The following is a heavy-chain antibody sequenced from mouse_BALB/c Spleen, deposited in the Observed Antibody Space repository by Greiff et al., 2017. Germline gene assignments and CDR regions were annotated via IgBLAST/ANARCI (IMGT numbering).Heavy chain of an antibody. Sequence: EVKLVESGGGLVQPGGSLRLSCATSGFTFTDYYMSWVRQPPGKALEWLGFIRNKAIGYTTEYSASVKGRFTISRDNSQSILYLQMNTLRAEDSATYYCARDRYYGYGFAYWGQGTLVTVSA. CDR3: ARDRYYGYGFAY. V-gene: IGHV7-3*02. D-gene: IGHD1-2*01. CDR1: GFTFTDYY. J-gene: IGHJ3*01. CDR2: IRNKAIGYTT.